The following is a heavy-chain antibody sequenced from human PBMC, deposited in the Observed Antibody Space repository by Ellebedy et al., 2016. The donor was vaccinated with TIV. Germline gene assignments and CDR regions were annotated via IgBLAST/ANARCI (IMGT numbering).Heavy chain of an antibody. J-gene: IGHJ4*02. Sequence: GSLRLSCAVYGGSFSGYYWSWIRQPPGKGLEWIGYIYYSGSTNYNPSLKSRVTISVDTSKNQFSLQLSSVTAADTAIYYCARHGGSSLPPLLWGQGTLVTVSS. CDR3: ARHGGSSLPPLL. V-gene: IGHV4-59*08. CDR2: IYYSGST. D-gene: IGHD6-13*01. CDR1: GGSFSGYY.